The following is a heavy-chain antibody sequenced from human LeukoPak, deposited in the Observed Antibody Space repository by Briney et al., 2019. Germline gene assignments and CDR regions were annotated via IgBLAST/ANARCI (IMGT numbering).Heavy chain of an antibody. J-gene: IGHJ4*02. V-gene: IGHV3-30*04. CDR1: GFTFTGHS. Sequence: GGSLRLSCVASGFTFTGHSMHWVRQAPGKGLEWVAVVANNEKTIFYADSLKGRFTISRDNSKSTIYLQMNSLRDEDTAVYYCAKGDRALYYGFSSFDYWGQGTLVTVSS. CDR3: AKGDRALYYGFSSFDY. CDR2: VANNEKTI. D-gene: IGHD3-10*01.